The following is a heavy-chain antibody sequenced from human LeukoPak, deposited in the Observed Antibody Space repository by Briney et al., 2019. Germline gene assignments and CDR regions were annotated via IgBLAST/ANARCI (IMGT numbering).Heavy chain of an antibody. CDR3: AKASWVSTADAVL. J-gene: IGHJ4*02. D-gene: IGHD3-16*01. CDR1: GFTFSSYA. V-gene: IGHV3-23*01. Sequence: GGSLRLSCVASGFTFSSYAMSWVRETPARGLEWVSSLRGNGDAFYADSVKGRFTLSRDESRNKVYLQLNKLRVEDTAIYYCAKASWVSTADAVLWGQGTVVTVSS. CDR2: LRGNGDA.